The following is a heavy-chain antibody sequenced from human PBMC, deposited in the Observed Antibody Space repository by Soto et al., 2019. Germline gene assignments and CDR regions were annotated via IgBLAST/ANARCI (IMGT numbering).Heavy chain of an antibody. CDR3: ARGGGTILAPLP. D-gene: IGHD3-3*01. CDR1: GYTFTGYF. CDR2: INPNSGAT. J-gene: IGHJ5*02. V-gene: IGHV1-2*02. Sequence: GASVKVSCKASGYTFTGYFIHWVRQAPGQGLEWMGWINPNSGATKYAQKFQGRVTMTRDTSINTAFMDLTMLTSDDTAVYYCARGGGTILAPLPWGQGTLVTVS.